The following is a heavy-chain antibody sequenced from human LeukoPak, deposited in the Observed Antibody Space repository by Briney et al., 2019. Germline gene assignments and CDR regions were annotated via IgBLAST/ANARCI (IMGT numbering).Heavy chain of an antibody. J-gene: IGHJ4*02. CDR2: IYYRGST. Sequence: SETLSLTCTVSGGSISSYYWSWIRQPPGKGLEWIGYIYYRGSTNYNPSLKSRVTISVDTSKNQFSLKLSSVTAADTAVYYCARDRRGYSYGIDYWGQGTLVTVSS. CDR3: ARDRRGYSYGIDY. D-gene: IGHD5-18*01. CDR1: GGSISSYY. V-gene: IGHV4-59*01.